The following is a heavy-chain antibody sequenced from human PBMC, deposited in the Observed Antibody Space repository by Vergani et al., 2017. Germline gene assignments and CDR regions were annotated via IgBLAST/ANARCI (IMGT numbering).Heavy chain of an antibody. CDR2: IYYSGST. V-gene: IGHV4-39*01. J-gene: IGHJ6*02. CDR3: NGSCSGGSCLGKQFKQELRYYYGMDV. Sequence: QLQLQESGPGLVKPSETLSLTCTVSGGSISSSSYYWGWIRQPPGKGLEWSGCIYYSGSTYYNPSLKSRVTISVDTSKNQFSLKLSSVTAADTAVYYCNGSCSGGSCLGKQFKQELRYYYGMDVWGQGTTVTVSS. CDR1: GGSISSSSYY. D-gene: IGHD2-15*01.